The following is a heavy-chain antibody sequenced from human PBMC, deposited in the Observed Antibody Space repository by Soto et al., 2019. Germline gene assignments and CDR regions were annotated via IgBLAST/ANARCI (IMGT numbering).Heavy chain of an antibody. CDR2: ISAFNGDT. CDR1: GYTFTSYG. D-gene: IGHD6-25*01. Sequence: QVQLVQSGTEVTKPGASVNVSCKAFGYTFTSYGFSWVRQVPGQGLEWLGWISAFNGDTQYAQTMKGRLTVTTDTSTTTVHMELRSLTPADTAVYYGAREAGWQRMVPYDWGQGTLVTVS. V-gene: IGHV1-18*04. CDR3: AREAGWQRMVPYD. J-gene: IGHJ4*02.